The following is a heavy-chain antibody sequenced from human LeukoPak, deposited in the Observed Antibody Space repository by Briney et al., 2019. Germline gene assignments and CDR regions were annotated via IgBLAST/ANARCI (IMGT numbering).Heavy chain of an antibody. J-gene: IGHJ2*01. CDR2: ISAYNGNT. Sequence: ASVKVSCKASGYTFTGYNIHWVRQAPGQGLEWMGWISAYNGNTNYAQKLQGRVTMTTDTSTSTAYMELRSLRSDDTAVYYCARGMSTVSYWYFDLWGRGTLVTVSS. CDR3: ARGMSTVSYWYFDL. V-gene: IGHV1-18*04. D-gene: IGHD4-17*01. CDR1: GYTFTGYN.